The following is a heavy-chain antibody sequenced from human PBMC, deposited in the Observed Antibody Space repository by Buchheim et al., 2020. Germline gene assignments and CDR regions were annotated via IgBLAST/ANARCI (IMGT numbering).Heavy chain of an antibody. CDR1: GFSFSSYA. V-gene: IGHV3-23*01. CDR3: AKDSSDWHTSGWKSFDY. Sequence: EVQLLESGGGLVQPGGSLRLSCAVSGFSFSSYAMSWVRQAPGQGLEWVSCITGSGGNTYYADSVKGRFTISRDNSKNMLYLQMSSLRADDTAIYFCAKDSSDWHTSGWKSFDYWGQGTL. CDR2: ITGSGGNT. D-gene: IGHD6-19*01. J-gene: IGHJ4*02.